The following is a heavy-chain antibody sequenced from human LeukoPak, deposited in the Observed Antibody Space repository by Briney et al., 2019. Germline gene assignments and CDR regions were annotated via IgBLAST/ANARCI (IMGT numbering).Heavy chain of an antibody. V-gene: IGHV3-30*03. J-gene: IGHJ4*02. CDR2: ISYDGSNK. CDR3: GTTVTTGRRY. D-gene: IGHD4-17*01. Sequence: GRSLRLSCAASGFTFSSYGMHWVRQAPGKGLEWVAVISYDGSNKYYADSVKGRFTISRDNAKNSLYLQMNSLRAEDTALYYCGTTVTTGRRYWGQGTLVTVSS. CDR1: GFTFSSYG.